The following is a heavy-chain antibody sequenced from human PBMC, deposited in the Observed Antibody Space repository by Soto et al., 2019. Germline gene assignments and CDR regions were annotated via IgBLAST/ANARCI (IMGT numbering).Heavy chain of an antibody. CDR2: INHSGST. CDR3: ARYGRIGFDY. CDR1: GGSFSGYY. V-gene: IGHV4-34*01. Sequence: PSETLSLTCAVYGGSFSGYYWSWIRQPPGKGLEWIGEINHSGSTNYNPSLKSRVTISVDTSKNQFSLKLSSVTAADTAVYYCARYGRIGFDYWGQGTLVTVSS. D-gene: IGHD3-10*01. J-gene: IGHJ4*02.